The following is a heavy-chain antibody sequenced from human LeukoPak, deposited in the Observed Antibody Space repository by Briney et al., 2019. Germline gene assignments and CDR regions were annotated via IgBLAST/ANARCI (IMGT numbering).Heavy chain of an antibody. CDR1: GFTFGNYW. D-gene: IGHD2-2*02. Sequence: SGGSLRLSCAASGFTFGNYWMTWVRQAPGKGLEWLAHIKEDGSETAYVDSVKGRFTISRDNARNSLYLQMNSLRAEDTAFYYCARTGSGHCTSSSCYTGYYYFYMEVWGKGTTVTVPS. J-gene: IGHJ6*03. CDR3: ARTGSGHCTSSSCYTGYYYFYMEV. CDR2: IKEDGSET. V-gene: IGHV3-7*03.